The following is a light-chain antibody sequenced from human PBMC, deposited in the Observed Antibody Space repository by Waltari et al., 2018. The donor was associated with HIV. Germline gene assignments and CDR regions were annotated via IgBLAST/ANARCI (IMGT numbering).Light chain of an antibody. CDR2: EVS. Sequence: QSALTQPASVSGSPGQSITISCPGTSSDVGGYHYVSWYQQFPAKAPKLMISEVSNRPSGVSDRLSGSKSGNTASLTISGLQAEDEADYYCSSYTTGSTLVVFGTGTKVIVL. CDR1: SSDVGGYHY. J-gene: IGLJ1*01. CDR3: SSYTTGSTLVV. V-gene: IGLV2-14*01.